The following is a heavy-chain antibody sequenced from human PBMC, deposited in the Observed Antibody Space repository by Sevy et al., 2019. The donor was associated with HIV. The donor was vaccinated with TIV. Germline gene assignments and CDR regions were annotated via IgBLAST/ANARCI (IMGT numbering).Heavy chain of an antibody. D-gene: IGHD5-18*01. CDR3: ARLGNVDTDISDSLSWFDP. CDR2: IYPGDSDT. V-gene: IGHV5-51*01. CDR1: GYSFTSYW. Sequence: GESLKISCKGSGYSFTSYWIGWVRQMPGKGLEWMGIIYPGDSDTRYSPSFQGQVTISADKSISTAYLQWSSLKASDTATYYCARLGNVDTDISDSLSWFDPWGQGTLVTVSS. J-gene: IGHJ5*02.